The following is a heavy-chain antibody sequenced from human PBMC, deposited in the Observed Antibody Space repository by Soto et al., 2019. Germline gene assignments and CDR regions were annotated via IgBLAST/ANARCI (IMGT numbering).Heavy chain of an antibody. V-gene: IGHV3-33*01. J-gene: IGHJ6*02. CDR3: ARVVTGTTPPYYYYGMDV. Sequence: GGSLRLSCAASGFTFSSYGMHWVRQAPGKGLEWVAVIWYDGSNKYYADSVKGRFTISRDNSKNTLYLQMNSLRAEDTAVYYCARVVTGTTPPYYYYGMDVWGQGTTVTVSS. CDR2: IWYDGSNK. CDR1: GFTFSSYG. D-gene: IGHD1-7*01.